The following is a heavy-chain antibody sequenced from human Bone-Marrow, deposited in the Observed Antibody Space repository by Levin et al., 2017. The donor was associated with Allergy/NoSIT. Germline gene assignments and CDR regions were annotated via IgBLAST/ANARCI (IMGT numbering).Heavy chain of an antibody. CDR2: ISAYNGNT. CDR3: VRGFDY. V-gene: IGHV1-18*01. Sequence: VASVKVSCKASGYTFTDYGISWVRQAPGQGLEWMGWISAYNGNTNYAQKFQGRVTMTTDTATSTAYMELRSLRSDDTGIYYCVRGFDYWGQGTLVTVSS. J-gene: IGHJ4*02. CDR1: GYTFTDYG.